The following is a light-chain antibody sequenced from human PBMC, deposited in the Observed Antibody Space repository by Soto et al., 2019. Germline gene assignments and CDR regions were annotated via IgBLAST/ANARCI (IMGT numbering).Light chain of an antibody. J-gene: IGKJ1*01. CDR1: QSVSTN. CDR3: QQYNNGPPAWT. V-gene: IGKV3-15*01. Sequence: ERVMTQSPATLSVSPGERATLSCRASQSVSTNLAWYQQKPGQAPRLLIYAASSRATGIPARFSGSGSGTEFTLTISSLQSEDFAVYYCQQYNNGPPAWTFGQGTK. CDR2: AAS.